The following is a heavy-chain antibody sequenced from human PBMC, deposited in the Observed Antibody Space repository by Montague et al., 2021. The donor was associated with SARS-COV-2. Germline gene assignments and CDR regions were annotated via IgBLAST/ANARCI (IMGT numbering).Heavy chain of an antibody. CDR1: GGSLSGYH. CDR2: INHGGIT. D-gene: IGHD3-10*01. CDR3: ARLRDGVVPSPILGVGPYYSYYFIDV. V-gene: IGHV4-34*01. J-gene: IGHJ6*03. Sequence: SETLSLTRAVYGGSLSGYHWNWIRQHPGKGLEWIGEINHGGITNYNPSLKSRLTISADTSKNQFSLKLTSVAAADTAVYYCARLRDGVVPSPILGVGPYYSYYFIDVWGKGTTVTVSS.